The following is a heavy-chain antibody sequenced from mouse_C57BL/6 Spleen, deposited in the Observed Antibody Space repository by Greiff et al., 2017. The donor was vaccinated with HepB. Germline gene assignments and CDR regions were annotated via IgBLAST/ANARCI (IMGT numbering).Heavy chain of an antibody. CDR3: ARHGRRRYYYAMDY. D-gene: IGHD1-1*01. CDR1: GFTFSDYY. Sequence: EVQLVESEGGLVQPGSSMKLSCTASGFTFSDYYMAWVRQVPEKGLEWVANINYDGSSTYYLDSLKSRFIISRDNAKNILYLQMSSLKSEDTATYYCARHGRRRYYYAMDYWGQGTSVTVSS. J-gene: IGHJ4*01. CDR2: INYDGSST. V-gene: IGHV5-16*01.